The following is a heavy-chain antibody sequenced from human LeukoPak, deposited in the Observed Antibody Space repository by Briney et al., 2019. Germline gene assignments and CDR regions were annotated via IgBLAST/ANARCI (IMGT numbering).Heavy chain of an antibody. CDR3: ARGHSSSWYYFDY. CDR2: NYYSGST. CDR1: GGSISSSRYY. Sequence: SETLSLTCTVSGGSISSSRYYWGWIRQPPGKGLEWIGYNYYSGSTNYNPSLKSRVTISVDTSKNQFSLKLSSVTAADTAVYYCARGHSSSWYYFDYWGQGTLVTVSS. D-gene: IGHD6-13*01. J-gene: IGHJ4*02. V-gene: IGHV4-61*05.